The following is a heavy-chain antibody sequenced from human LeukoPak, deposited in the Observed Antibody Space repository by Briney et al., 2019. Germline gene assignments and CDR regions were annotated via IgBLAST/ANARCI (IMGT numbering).Heavy chain of an antibody. CDR2: FDPEDGET. D-gene: IGHD2-2*02. J-gene: IGHJ4*02. V-gene: IGHV1-24*01. CDR1: GYTLTELS. Sequence: ASVKVSCKVSGYTLTELSMHWVRQAPGKGLEWMGGFDPEDGETIYAQKFQGRVTMTEDTSTDTAYMELSSLRSEDTAVYYCATDLDYCSSTSCYIFDYWGQGTLVTVSS. CDR3: ATDLDYCSSTSCYIFDY.